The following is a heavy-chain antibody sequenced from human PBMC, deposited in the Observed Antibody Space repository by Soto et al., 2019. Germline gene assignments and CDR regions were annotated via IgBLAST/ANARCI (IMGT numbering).Heavy chain of an antibody. D-gene: IGHD2-15*01. J-gene: IGHJ1*01. CDR3: SKVLFSGGSCYSNSGFQH. Sequence: EVQLLESGGGLVQPGGSLRLSCAASGFTFSSSAMSWVRQAPVKGLEWVSAISRSGGGKYYADSVKGQFTISRDNSKNTLYVQMNSLRAEDTAVYYCSKVLFSGGSCYSNSGFQHWGQGTLVTVSS. CDR1: GFTFSSSA. CDR2: ISRSGGGK. V-gene: IGHV3-23*01.